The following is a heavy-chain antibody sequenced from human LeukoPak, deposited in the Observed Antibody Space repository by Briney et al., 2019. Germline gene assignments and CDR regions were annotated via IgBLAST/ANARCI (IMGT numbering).Heavy chain of an antibody. Sequence: SETLSLTCTVSGGSISSSSYYWGWIRQPPGKGLEWIGSIYYSGSTYYNPSLKSRVTISVDTSKNQFSLKLSSVTAADTAVYYCARGDGAQRRVFDPWGQGTLVTVSS. CDR2: IYYSGST. V-gene: IGHV4-39*07. CDR3: ARGDGAQRRVFDP. D-gene: IGHD3-10*01. CDR1: GGSISSSSYY. J-gene: IGHJ5*02.